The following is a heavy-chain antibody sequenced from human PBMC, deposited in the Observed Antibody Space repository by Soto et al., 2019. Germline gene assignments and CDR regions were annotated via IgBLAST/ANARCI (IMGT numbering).Heavy chain of an antibody. D-gene: IGHD3-10*01. CDR3: AKGVYYGSGTFDY. Sequence: GGSLRLSCAASGFTFISYAMSWVRQAPGKGLEWVSAISGSGGSTYYADPVKGRFTISRDNSKNTLYLQMNSLRAEDTAVYYYAKGVYYGSGTFDYWGQGTLVTVSS. CDR2: ISGSGGST. V-gene: IGHV3-23*01. CDR1: GFTFISYA. J-gene: IGHJ4*02.